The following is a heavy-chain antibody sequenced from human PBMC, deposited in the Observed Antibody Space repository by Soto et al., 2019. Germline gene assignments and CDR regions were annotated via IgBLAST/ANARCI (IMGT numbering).Heavy chain of an antibody. CDR3: AMDTHSPERSDH. CDR1: GFTFSSYA. Sequence: PGGSLRLSCAASGFTFSSYAMSWVRQAPGKGMEWVAAISSSGGSTYYADSVKGRFTISRDNSKNTLYLQMNSLRAEDAAVYYCAMDTHSPERSDHWGQGTLVTVSS. D-gene: IGHD5-18*01. V-gene: IGHV3-23*01. J-gene: IGHJ4*02. CDR2: ISSSGGST.